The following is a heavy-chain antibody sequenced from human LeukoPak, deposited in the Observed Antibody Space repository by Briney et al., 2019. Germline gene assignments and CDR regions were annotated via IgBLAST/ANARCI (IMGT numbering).Heavy chain of an antibody. CDR1: GYTFTIYG. J-gene: IGHJ4*02. V-gene: IGHV1-18*01. CDR2: ISAYNGNT. D-gene: IGHD2-15*01. Sequence: GASVTVSFTASGYTFTIYGISWVWQAPGPGLEWMGWISAYNGNTNYAQKLQGRVTMTTDTSTSTAYMELRSLRSDDTAVYYCVREPYCSGGSCYDFDYWGQGTLVTVSS. CDR3: VREPYCSGGSCYDFDY.